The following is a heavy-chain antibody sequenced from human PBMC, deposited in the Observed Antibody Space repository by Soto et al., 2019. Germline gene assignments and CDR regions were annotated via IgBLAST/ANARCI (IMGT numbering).Heavy chain of an antibody. CDR3: ARARVLVAATRVPGDMDV. CDR2: IFSNDEK. CDR1: GFSLTSRGMG. V-gene: IGHV2-26*03. J-gene: IGHJ6*02. D-gene: IGHD2-15*01. Sequence: SGPTLVNPTQTLTLTCTISGFSLTSRGMGVTWIRQPPGKALEWLAHIFSNDEKSYSTSLKSRLTISKDTSKSQVVLTMTNMDPVDTATYYCARARVLVAATRVPGDMDVWGQGTTVTVSS.